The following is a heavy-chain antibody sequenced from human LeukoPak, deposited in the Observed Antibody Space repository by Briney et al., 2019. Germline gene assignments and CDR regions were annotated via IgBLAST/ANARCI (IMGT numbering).Heavy chain of an antibody. D-gene: IGHD4-11*01. J-gene: IGHJ4*02. CDR3: AKGPNDSSNYLFDY. Sequence: GGSLRLSCAASGFTFSRHAMSWVRRAPGKGLEWVSVIVGGGVDTYYADSVKGRFTISRDNSKNTLYVQMNSLGAEDTAVYYCAKGPNDSSNYLFDYWGQGTLVTVSS. V-gene: IGHV3-23*01. CDR1: GFTFSRHA. CDR2: IVGGGVDT.